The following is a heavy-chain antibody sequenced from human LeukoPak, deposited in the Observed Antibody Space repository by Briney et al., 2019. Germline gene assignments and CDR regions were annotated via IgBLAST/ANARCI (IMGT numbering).Heavy chain of an antibody. CDR1: GDSVSSKSAA. J-gene: IGHJ6*03. D-gene: IGHD1-26*01. CDR2: TYYRCKWYN. CDR3: ARDAMVGYSGSYNYYYYMDV. V-gene: IGHV6-1*01. Sequence: SPALSLTCAISGDSVSSKSAAWNWLRQSPSRVLEWLGRTYYRCKWYNDYAVSVKSRITINPDTSKNQFSLQLNSVTPEDTAVYYCARDAMVGYSGSYNYYYYMDVWGKGTTVTVSS.